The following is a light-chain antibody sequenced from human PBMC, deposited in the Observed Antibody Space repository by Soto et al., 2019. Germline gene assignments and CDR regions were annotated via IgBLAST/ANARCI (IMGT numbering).Light chain of an antibody. Sequence: DIQMTQTPSSLSASVGDRVTISCRASQGISNYLAWYQQKPGTVPKLLIYAASTLQSGVPSRFSGSGSGTDFILTISSLQPEDVATYYCQKYNSAPWTFGQGTKVEIK. V-gene: IGKV1-27*01. CDR3: QKYNSAPWT. J-gene: IGKJ1*01. CDR1: QGISNY. CDR2: AAS.